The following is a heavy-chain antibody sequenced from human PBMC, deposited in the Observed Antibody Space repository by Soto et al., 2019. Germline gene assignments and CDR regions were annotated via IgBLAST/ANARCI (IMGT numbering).Heavy chain of an antibody. D-gene: IGHD2-15*01. Sequence: SVNVSCKASGFTFRTSAVQCVRQPLGQRLEWMGWIVVGAGNTNYAQELQGRLTITRDVSTNTAYMELRGLRSEDTAVYYCAAELYSGGRCCSFDIWRQGTMVTVSS. J-gene: IGHJ3*02. CDR2: IVVGAGNT. CDR1: GFTFRTSA. V-gene: IGHV1-58*01. CDR3: AAELYSGGRCCSFDI.